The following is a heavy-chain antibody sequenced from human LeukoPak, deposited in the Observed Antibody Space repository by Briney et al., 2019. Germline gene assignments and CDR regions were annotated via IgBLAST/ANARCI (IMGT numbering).Heavy chain of an antibody. CDR2: IIPIFGTA. V-gene: IGHV1-69*13. CDR1: GGTFSSYA. Sequence: SVKVSCKASGGTFSSYAISWVRQAPGQGLEWMGGIIPIFGTANYAQKFQGRVTITADESTSTAYMELSSLRSEDTAVYYCARLMTTHPLLGWFDPWGQGTLVTVSS. CDR3: ARLMTTHPLLGWFDP. D-gene: IGHD4-11*01. J-gene: IGHJ5*02.